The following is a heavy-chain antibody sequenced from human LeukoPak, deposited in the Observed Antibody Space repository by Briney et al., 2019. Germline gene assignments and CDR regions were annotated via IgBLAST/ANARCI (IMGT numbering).Heavy chain of an antibody. D-gene: IGHD5-12*01. CDR3: ARDPRGYSGYDSGY. V-gene: IGHV3-7*04. CDR2: IKQDGREK. CDR1: GFTLSSYW. Sequence: PGGSLRLSCAASGFTLSSYWMSWVRQAPGKGLEWVANIKQDGREKYYVDSVKGRFTISRDNAKNSLYLQMNSLRAEDTAVYYCARDPRGYSGYDSGYWGQGTLVTVSS. J-gene: IGHJ4*02.